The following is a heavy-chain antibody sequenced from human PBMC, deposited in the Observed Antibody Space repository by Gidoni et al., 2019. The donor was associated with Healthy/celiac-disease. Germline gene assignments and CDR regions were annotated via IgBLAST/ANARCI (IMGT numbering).Heavy chain of an antibody. V-gene: IGHV2-5*02. CDR1: GFSLSTSGVG. Sequence: QITLKESGPTLVKPTQTLTLTCTFSGFSLSTSGVGVGWIRQPPGKALEWLALIYWDDDKRYSPSLKSRLTITKDTSKNQVVLTMTNMDPVDTATYYCAHSLDDFWSGYCYFDYWGQGTLVTVSS. J-gene: IGHJ4*02. CDR3: AHSLDDFWSGYCYFDY. CDR2: IYWDDDK. D-gene: IGHD3-3*01.